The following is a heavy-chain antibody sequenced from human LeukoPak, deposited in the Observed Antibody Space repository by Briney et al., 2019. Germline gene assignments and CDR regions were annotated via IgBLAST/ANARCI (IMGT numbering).Heavy chain of an antibody. V-gene: IGHV3-23*01. J-gene: IGHJ4*02. D-gene: IGHD6-19*01. Sequence: GGSLRLSCAASGFTFSIYAMNWVRQAPGKGLEWVSVIGGSADSADYADSVKGRFTISRDDSKNTLYLQMISLRSEDTAVYYCAKRHSSGWYYFDYWGQGTLVTVSS. CDR1: GFTFSIYA. CDR3: AKRHSSGWYYFDY. CDR2: IGGSADSA.